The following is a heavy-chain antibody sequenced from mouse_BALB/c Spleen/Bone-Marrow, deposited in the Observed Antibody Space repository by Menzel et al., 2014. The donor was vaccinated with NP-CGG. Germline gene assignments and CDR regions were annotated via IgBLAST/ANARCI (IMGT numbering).Heavy chain of an antibody. CDR1: GYTFTDYN. CDR2: IYPYNGGT. J-gene: IGHJ1*01. D-gene: IGHD2-14*01. CDR3: ARFRYGWYFDV. V-gene: IGHV1S29*02. Sequence: EVQLAESGPELVKPGASVKISCKASGYTFTDYNMHWVKQSHGKSLEWIGYIYPYNGGTGYNQKFKSKATLTVDNSSSTAYMELRSLTSEDSAVYYCARFRYGWYFDVWGAGTTVTVSS.